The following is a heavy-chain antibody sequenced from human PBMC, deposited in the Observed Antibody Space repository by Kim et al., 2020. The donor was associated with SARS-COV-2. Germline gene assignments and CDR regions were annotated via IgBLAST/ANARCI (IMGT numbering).Heavy chain of an antibody. CDR2: INSDGGTT. CDR3: ASRRDTGTYYYFDY. Sequence: GGSLRLSCAASGFTFSSYWMHWVRQAPGKGLVWVSRINSDGGTTSYADSVKGRFTISRDNAKSTLYLQMNSLRAEDTAVYYCASRRDTGTYYYFDYWGQGTLVTVSS. D-gene: IGHD1-26*01. CDR1: GFTFSSYW. V-gene: IGHV3-74*01. J-gene: IGHJ4*02.